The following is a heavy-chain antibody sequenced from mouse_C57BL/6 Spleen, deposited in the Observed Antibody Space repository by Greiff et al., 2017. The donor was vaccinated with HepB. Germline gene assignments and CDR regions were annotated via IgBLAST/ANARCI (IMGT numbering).Heavy chain of an antibody. J-gene: IGHJ2*01. CDR1: GYAFSSSW. CDR2: IYPGDGDT. V-gene: IGHV1-82*01. Sequence: QVQLQQSGPELVKPGASVKISCKASGYAFSSSWMNWVKQRPGKGLEWIGRIYPGDGDTNYNGKFKGKATLTADKSSSTAYMQLSSLTSEDSAVYFCARSPRQLRLDYWGQGTTLTVSS. D-gene: IGHD3-2*02. CDR3: ARSPRQLRLDY.